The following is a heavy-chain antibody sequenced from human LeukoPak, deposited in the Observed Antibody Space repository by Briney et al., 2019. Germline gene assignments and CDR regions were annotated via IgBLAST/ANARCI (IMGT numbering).Heavy chain of an antibody. CDR2: IWYDGSIK. Sequence: GGSLRLSCAASGFTFSSYGMHWIRQAPGKGLEWVAVIWYDGSIKYYADSVKGRFTISRDNPKNTLYLQMNSLRAEDTAVYYCARVGSGSYFLDGFDIWGQGTMVTVSS. J-gene: IGHJ3*02. CDR3: ARVGSGSYFLDGFDI. V-gene: IGHV3-33*01. CDR1: GFTFSSYG. D-gene: IGHD1-26*01.